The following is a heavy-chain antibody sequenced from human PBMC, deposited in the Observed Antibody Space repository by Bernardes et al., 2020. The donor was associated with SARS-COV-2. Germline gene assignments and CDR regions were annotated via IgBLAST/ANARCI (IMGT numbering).Heavy chain of an antibody. J-gene: IGHJ6*02. CDR1: GYTLLGHF. Sequence: SVNVSFKFSGYTLLGHFIHAVRQPPGQGLEGIGLSNSNSGGTNYAQKLQGRVTITMDTPISTPYMDVSRLTSDDTAVYYCTNPPTNYDKYGMDLWSQGTTITVSS. D-gene: IGHD3-22*01. CDR2: SNSNSGGT. CDR3: TNPPTNYDKYGMDL. V-gene: IGHV1-2*02.